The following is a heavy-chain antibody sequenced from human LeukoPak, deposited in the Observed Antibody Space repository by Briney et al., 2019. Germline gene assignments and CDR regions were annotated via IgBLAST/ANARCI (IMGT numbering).Heavy chain of an antibody. CDR3: ASDLGEDSSGYYSAY. CDR1: AYIFSTYK. D-gene: IGHD3-22*01. V-gene: IGHV1-3*01. Sequence: ASVKVSCKAPAYIFSTYKIHWVRQAPGQRLEWMGWINAGNDNKIYSQKFQGRVTITKDTFASTVYMELSSLRSEDTAVYYCASDLGEDSSGYYSAYWGQGTLVTVSS. J-gene: IGHJ4*02. CDR2: INAGNDNK.